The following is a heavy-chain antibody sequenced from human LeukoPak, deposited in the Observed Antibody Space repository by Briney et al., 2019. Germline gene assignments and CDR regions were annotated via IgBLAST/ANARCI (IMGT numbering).Heavy chain of an antibody. CDR3: ASNPGIAVAGIGVDY. CDR2: IIPILGIA. CDR1: GGTFSSYA. D-gene: IGHD6-19*01. Sequence: ASVMVSCKASGGTFSSYAISWVRQAPGQGLEWMGRIIPILGIANYAQKFQGRVTITADKSTSTAYMELSSLRSEDTAVYYCASNPGIAVAGIGVDYWGQGTLVTVSS. J-gene: IGHJ4*02. V-gene: IGHV1-69*04.